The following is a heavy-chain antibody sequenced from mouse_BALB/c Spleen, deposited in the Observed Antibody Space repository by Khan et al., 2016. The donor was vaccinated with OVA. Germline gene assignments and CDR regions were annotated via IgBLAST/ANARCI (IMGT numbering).Heavy chain of an antibody. D-gene: IGHD2-13*01. CDR3: ARSLYYSDSYAMDY. V-gene: IGHV3-2*02. CDR2: ISSTGST. J-gene: IGHJ4*01. Sequence: EVQLQESGPGLVKPSQSLSLTCTVTGYSITSDFAWYWIRQFPGNKLEWMGYISSTGSTSYSPSLKSRFSITRDTSTNQFFLHLNSVTTEDTATYYCARSLYYSDSYAMDYWGQGTSVTVSS. CDR1: GYSITSDFA.